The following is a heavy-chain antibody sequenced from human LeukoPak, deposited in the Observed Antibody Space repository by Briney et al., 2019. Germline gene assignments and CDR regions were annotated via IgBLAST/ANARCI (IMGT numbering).Heavy chain of an antibody. Sequence: GGSLRLSCAASGFTFSGSAMHWVRQASGKGLEWVGRIRSEANSYATAYAASVKGRFTISGDDSKNTAYLQMNSLKTEDTAVYYCTKTCSSTSCSDYWGQGTLVTVSS. CDR2: IRSEANSYAT. CDR3: TKTCSSTSCSDY. J-gene: IGHJ4*02. V-gene: IGHV3-73*01. CDR1: GFTFSGSA. D-gene: IGHD2-2*01.